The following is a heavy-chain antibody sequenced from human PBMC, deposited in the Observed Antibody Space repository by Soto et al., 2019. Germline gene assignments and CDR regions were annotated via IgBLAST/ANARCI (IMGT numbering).Heavy chain of an antibody. Sequence: ASVKVSCKASGYTFTSYDINWVRQATGQGLEWMGWMNPNSGNTGYAQKFQGRVTMTRNTSISTAYMELSSLRSEDTAVYYCARGRAPSSGWYEAYYFDYWGQVTLGTVSS. J-gene: IGHJ4*02. D-gene: IGHD6-19*01. V-gene: IGHV1-8*01. CDR3: ARGRAPSSGWYEAYYFDY. CDR1: GYTFTSYD. CDR2: MNPNSGNT.